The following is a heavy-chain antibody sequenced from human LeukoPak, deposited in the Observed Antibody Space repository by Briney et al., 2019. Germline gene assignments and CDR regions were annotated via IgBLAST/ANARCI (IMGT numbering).Heavy chain of an antibody. CDR3: TTEIGYCTNGVCFKDDY. J-gene: IGHJ4*02. CDR2: IKSKTDGGTT. V-gene: IGHV3-15*01. Sequence: GGSLRLSCAASGFTFSNAWMSWVRQAPGKGLEWVGRIKSKTDGGTTDYAAPVKGRFTISRDDSKNTLYLQMSSVKTEETGVYYCTTEIGYCTNGVCFKDDYWGQGTLVTVSS. D-gene: IGHD2-8*01. CDR1: GFTFSNAW.